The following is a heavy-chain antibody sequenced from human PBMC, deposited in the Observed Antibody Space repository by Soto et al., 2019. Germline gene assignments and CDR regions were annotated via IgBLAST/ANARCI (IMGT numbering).Heavy chain of an antibody. CDR3: VREPNYFDY. V-gene: IGHV1-18*01. J-gene: IGHJ4*02. CDR1: GYTFNSYG. CDR2: ISAYNGNT. Sequence: QVQLVQSGAEVKKPGASVKVSCKASGYTFNSYGISWVRQAPGQGLEWMGWISAYNGNTKYAQKLQGRVTITTDTSTSTADMELRSLRSDDTAVYYCVREPNYFDYWGQGTLVTVSS.